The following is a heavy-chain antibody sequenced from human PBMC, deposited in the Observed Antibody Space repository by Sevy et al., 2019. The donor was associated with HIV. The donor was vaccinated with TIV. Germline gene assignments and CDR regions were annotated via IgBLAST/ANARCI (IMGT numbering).Heavy chain of an antibody. Sequence: SETLSLTCTVSGGSISTYYWSWIRQPPGKGLEWIGYIYYSGSTNYNPSPKSRVTISVDTSKNQFSLKLSSVTAADTAVYYCAREGYGSGSSFDYWGQGTLVTVSS. CDR3: AREGYGSGSSFDY. D-gene: IGHD3-10*01. J-gene: IGHJ4*02. CDR1: GGSISTYY. CDR2: IYYSGST. V-gene: IGHV4-59*01.